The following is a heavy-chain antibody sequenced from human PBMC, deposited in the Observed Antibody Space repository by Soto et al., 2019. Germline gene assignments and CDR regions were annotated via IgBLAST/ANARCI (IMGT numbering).Heavy chain of an antibody. V-gene: IGHV3-30*04. CDR1: GFSFGSHA. Sequence: QVQLVESGGGVVQTGTSLRLSCVASGFSFGSHAMHWVLQAPGKGLQWVAVISYHGVNKYYTDSVRGRFTVSRDNSKNTVYLQVDSLRSEDTGVYHCVRGGYLQNPGSDAWGQGTLVTVSS. D-gene: IGHD5-18*01. CDR2: ISYHGVNK. CDR3: VRGGYLQNPGSDA. J-gene: IGHJ5*02.